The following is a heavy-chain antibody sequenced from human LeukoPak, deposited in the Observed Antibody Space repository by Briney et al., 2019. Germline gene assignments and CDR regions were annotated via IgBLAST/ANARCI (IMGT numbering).Heavy chain of an antibody. D-gene: IGHD5-18*01. J-gene: IGHJ4*02. V-gene: IGHV3-23*01. CDR3: AERPDGYSSEGRYFDY. Sequence: SGGSLRLSCAASGLTFSSYAMSWVRQAPGKGLEWVAAISGGGGVTNYADSVRGRFTISRDNSKNTLYLQMNSLRVEDTAVYYCAERPDGYSSEGRYFDYWGQGTLVTVSS. CDR1: GLTFSSYA. CDR2: ISGGGGVT.